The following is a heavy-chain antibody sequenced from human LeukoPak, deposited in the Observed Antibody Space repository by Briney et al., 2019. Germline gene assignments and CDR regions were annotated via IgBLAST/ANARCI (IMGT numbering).Heavy chain of an antibody. Sequence: ASVKVSCKASGYTFTSYGISWVRQAPGQGLEWMGWISAYNGNTNYAQNLQGSVTMTTDTSTSTAYMQLRSLRSADTALYYCATEGSVIDWDYWGQGTLVTVSS. J-gene: IGHJ4*02. V-gene: IGHV1-18*04. CDR2: ISAYNGNT. D-gene: IGHD3-9*01. CDR1: GYTFTSYG. CDR3: ATEGSVIDWDY.